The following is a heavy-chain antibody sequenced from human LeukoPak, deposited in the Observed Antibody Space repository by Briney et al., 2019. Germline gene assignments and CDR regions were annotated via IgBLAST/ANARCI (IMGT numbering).Heavy chain of an antibody. CDR1: LFSFKGYV. J-gene: IGHJ4*02. CDR3: AKVLREDSNFDY. D-gene: IGHD4-11*01. CDR2: ISYDGSNQ. V-gene: IGHV3-30*18. Sequence: GGSLRLSCAASLFSFKGYVMHWVRQAPGKGLEWVATISYDGSNQYYADSVKDRFTISRDNSKNMLYLQMHSLRVEDTALYYCAKVLREDSNFDYWGQGTLVTVSS.